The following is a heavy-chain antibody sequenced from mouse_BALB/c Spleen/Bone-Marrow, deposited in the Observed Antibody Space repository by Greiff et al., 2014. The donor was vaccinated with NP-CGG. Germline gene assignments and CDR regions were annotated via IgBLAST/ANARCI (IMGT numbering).Heavy chain of an antibody. CDR2: IRNKANGYTT. J-gene: IGHJ2*01. Sequence: EVQRVESGGGLVQPGGSLRLSRATSGFTFTDYYMSWVRQPPGKALEWLGFIRNKANGYTTEYSASVKGRFTISRDNSQSILYLQMNTLRAEDSATYYCARDRGLTYFDYWGQGTTLTVSS. D-gene: IGHD2-4*01. V-gene: IGHV7-3*02. CDR1: GFTFTDYY. CDR3: ARDRGLTYFDY.